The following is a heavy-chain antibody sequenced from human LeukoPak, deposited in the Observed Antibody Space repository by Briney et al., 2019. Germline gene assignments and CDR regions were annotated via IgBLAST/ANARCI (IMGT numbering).Heavy chain of an antibody. Sequence: ASVKVSCKASGYTFTSNYIHWVRQAPGQGLEWMGMINPSGGSTNFAQKFQGRVTMTRDTSISTAYMELSRLRSDDTAVYYCARDRAVAESAEFDYWGQGTLVTVSS. CDR3: ARDRAVAESAEFDY. CDR1: GYTFTSNY. V-gene: IGHV1-2*02. D-gene: IGHD6-19*01. J-gene: IGHJ4*02. CDR2: INPSGGST.